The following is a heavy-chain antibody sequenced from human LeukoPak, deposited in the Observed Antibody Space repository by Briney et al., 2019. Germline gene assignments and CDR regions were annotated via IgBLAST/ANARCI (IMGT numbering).Heavy chain of an antibody. D-gene: IGHD6-13*01. V-gene: IGHV4-38-2*01. CDR3: ARNSSWYFDY. CDR2: IYQSGST. CDR1: GYSIRSDYY. Sequence: PSETLSLTCAVSGYSIRSDYYWGWIRQPPGKGLEWIGSIYQSGSTHYNPSLKSRVTISIDTSKNQFSLKLSSMTAADTAVYYCARNSSWYFDYWGQRTLVTVSS. J-gene: IGHJ4*02.